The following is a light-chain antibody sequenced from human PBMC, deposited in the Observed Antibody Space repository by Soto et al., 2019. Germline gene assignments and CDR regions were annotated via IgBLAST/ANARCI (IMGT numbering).Light chain of an antibody. Sequence: EIVLTQSPATLSLSPGERATLSCRASQSVSSYLAWYQQKPGQAPRLLLYDASNRATGTPARFSGSGSGTDFTLTISSLEPEDFAVYYCQQRSNWPTFGQGTRLEIK. V-gene: IGKV3-11*01. CDR1: QSVSSY. CDR3: QQRSNWPT. J-gene: IGKJ5*01. CDR2: DAS.